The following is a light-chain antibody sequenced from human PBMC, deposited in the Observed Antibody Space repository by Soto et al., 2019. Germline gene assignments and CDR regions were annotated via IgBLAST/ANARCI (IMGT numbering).Light chain of an antibody. V-gene: IGLV2-14*01. Sequence: QSVLTQPASVSGSPGQSITISCTGTSSDVGNYKYVSWYQQHPGKAPKLMIYEVSNRPSGVSNRFSGSKSGNTASLTISGLQAEDETDYHCSSYTTIKTVVFGGGTKVTVL. J-gene: IGLJ2*01. CDR2: EVS. CDR1: SSDVGNYKY. CDR3: SSYTTIKTVV.